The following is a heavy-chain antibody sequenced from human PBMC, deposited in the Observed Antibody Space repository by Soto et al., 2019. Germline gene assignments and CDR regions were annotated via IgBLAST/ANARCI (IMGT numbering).Heavy chain of an antibody. CDR1: GGSISSYY. J-gene: IGHJ4*02. CDR2: IYYSGST. Sequence: SETLSLTCTVSGGSISSYYWSWIRQPPGKGLEWIGYIYYSGSTNYNPSLKSRVTISVDTSKNQFSLKLSSVTAADTAVYYCARRGCSGGSCQTPFDYWGQGTLVTV. D-gene: IGHD2-15*01. CDR3: ARRGCSGGSCQTPFDY. V-gene: IGHV4-59*08.